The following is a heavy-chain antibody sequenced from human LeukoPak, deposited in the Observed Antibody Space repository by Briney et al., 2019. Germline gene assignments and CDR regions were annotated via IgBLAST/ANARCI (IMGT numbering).Heavy chain of an antibody. V-gene: IGHV3-11*03. D-gene: IGHD3-10*01. J-gene: IGHJ4*02. CDR3: ATFYGSGSYYNVPPTYFDY. CDR1: GXTFSDYY. Sequence: GGSLRLSCAASGXTFSDYYMSWIRQAPGKGLEWGSYISSSSSYTNYADSVKGRFTISRDNAKNSLYLQMNSLRAEDTAVYYCATFYGSGSYYNVPPTYFDYWGQGTLVTVSS. CDR2: ISSSSSYT.